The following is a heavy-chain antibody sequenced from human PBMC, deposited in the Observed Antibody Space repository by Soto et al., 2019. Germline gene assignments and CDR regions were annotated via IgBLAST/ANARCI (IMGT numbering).Heavy chain of an antibody. D-gene: IGHD3-22*01. CDR2: IFYNGNT. V-gene: IGHV4-39*01. CDR3: ARHSTGYYYSWFDP. J-gene: IGHJ5*02. Sequence: PSETLSLTCTVSGGSIDSITYYWGWIRQPPGKGLEWIGSIFYNGNTFYNPSLKSRITISVDTSKNQFSLKLSSVTAADTAVYYCARHSTGYYYSWFDPWGQGTLVTVSS. CDR1: GGSIDSITYY.